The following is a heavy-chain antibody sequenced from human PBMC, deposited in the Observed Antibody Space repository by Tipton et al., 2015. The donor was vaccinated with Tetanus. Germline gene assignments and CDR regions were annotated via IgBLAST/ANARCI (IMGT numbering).Heavy chain of an antibody. CDR1: GVSFSSVA. CDR3: ACHRHSNWFDY. Sequence: SLRLSCSGSGVSFSSVAMSWVRQAPGKGLEWVSLITAIKGDTFYADSVRGRFTVSRDNAKDSLYLQMNSLRDEDTAVYFCACHRHSNWFDYWGQGTLVTVSS. CDR2: ITAIKGDT. V-gene: IGHV3-21*01. D-gene: IGHD6-13*01. J-gene: IGHJ4*02.